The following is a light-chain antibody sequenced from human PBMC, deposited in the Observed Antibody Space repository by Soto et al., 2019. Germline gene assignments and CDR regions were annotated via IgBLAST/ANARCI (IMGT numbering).Light chain of an antibody. CDR3: QQSYSLPYT. J-gene: IGKJ2*01. Sequence: DIQMTQSPSSLSASVGDRVTITCRPSQSIDNFLNWYQQKPGKAPNLLIYAASSLQRGVSSRFSGSGSGTDFTLTSSSLQPEDSATYYCQQSYSLPYTFGQGTKVEIK. CDR2: AAS. V-gene: IGKV1-39*01. CDR1: QSIDNF.